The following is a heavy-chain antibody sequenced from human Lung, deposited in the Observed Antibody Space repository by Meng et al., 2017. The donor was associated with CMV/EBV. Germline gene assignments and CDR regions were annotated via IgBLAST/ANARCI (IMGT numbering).Heavy chain of an antibody. CDR2: INPSDNTT. J-gene: IGHJ4*02. V-gene: IGHV1-46*01. D-gene: IGHD6-13*01. Sequence: ASVKVSXKASGYTLTNYYIHWVRQAPGQGLEWMGIINPSDNTTIYAQKFQGRVTMTRDTSTRTVYMELSSLRSDDTALYYCARDLGYSSSWYFQYYFDCWGQGTLVXVSS. CDR3: ARDLGYSSSWYFQYYFDC. CDR1: GYTLTNYY.